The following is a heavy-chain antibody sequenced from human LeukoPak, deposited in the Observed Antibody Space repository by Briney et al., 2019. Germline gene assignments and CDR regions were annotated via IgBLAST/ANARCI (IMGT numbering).Heavy chain of an antibody. J-gene: IGHJ4*02. CDR1: VYTFTSYD. D-gene: IGHD5-18*01. CDR3: ARGSGKGIQLWLTPHYYFDY. CDR2: TNPNSGNT. Sequence: GASVKVSCKASVYTFTSYDINWVRQATGQGLEWMGWTNPNSGNTGYAQKFQGRVTMTRNTSISTAYMELSSLRSEDTAVYYCARGSGKGIQLWLTPHYYFDYWGQGTLVTVSS. V-gene: IGHV1-8*01.